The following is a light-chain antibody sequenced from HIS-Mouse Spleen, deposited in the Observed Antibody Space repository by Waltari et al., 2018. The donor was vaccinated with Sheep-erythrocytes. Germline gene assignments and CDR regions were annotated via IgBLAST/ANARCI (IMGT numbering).Light chain of an antibody. J-gene: IGLJ3*02. Sequence: QSALTQPRSVSGSPGQSVTISCTGTSSDVGGYNYVSWYQHHPGKAPKLMIYDVRKRPSGVPDSLSGSKSGNTASLTISGLQAEDEADYYCCSYAGSYTFWVFGGGTRLTVL. CDR1: SSDVGGYNY. CDR2: DVR. CDR3: CSYAGSYTFWV. V-gene: IGLV2-11*01.